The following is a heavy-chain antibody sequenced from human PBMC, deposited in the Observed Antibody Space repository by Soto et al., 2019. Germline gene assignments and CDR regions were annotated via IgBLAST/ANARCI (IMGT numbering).Heavy chain of an antibody. V-gene: IGHV1-69*12. D-gene: IGHD2-15*01. CDR3: ARGGRWVVVDCSRDDYYSYGRAV. J-gene: IGHJ6*02. CDR2: IIPIFVTP. CDR1: GGTFSNYA. Sequence: QVHLVQSGAEVKKPGSSVKVSCKTSGGTFSNYAVSWVRQAPGQGLEWMGGIIPIFVTPNYAQKFQDKVTITADESVSTVYRQLSSLSSEDTAVYYCARGGRWVVVDCSRDDYYSYGRAVWGQGTTVTVSS.